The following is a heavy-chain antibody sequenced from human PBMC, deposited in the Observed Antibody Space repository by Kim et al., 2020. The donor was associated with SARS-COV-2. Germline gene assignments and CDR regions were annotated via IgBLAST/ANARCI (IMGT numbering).Heavy chain of an antibody. D-gene: IGHD3-3*01. CDR3: ARHDYDFWSGYYGTHNWFDP. V-gene: IGHV4-39*01. Sequence: SETLSLTCTVSGGSISSSSYYWGWIRQPPGKGLEWIGSIYYSGSTYYNPSLKSRVTISVDTSKNQFSLKLSSVTAADTAVYYCARHDYDFWSGYYGTHNWFDPWGQGTLVTVSS. J-gene: IGHJ5*02. CDR1: GGSISSSSYY. CDR2: IYYSGST.